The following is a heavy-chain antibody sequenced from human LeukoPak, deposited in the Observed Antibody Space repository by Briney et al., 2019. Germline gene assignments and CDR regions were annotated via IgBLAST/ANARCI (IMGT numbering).Heavy chain of an antibody. V-gene: IGHV1-69*05. CDR2: IIPIFGTA. D-gene: IGHD2-2*01. CDR3: ARTGYCSSTSCYDSYYYYMDV. CDR1: GGTFSSYA. J-gene: IGHJ6*03. Sequence: SVKVSCKASGGTFSSYAISWVRQAPGQGLEWMGGIIPIFGTANYAQKFQGRVTITTDESTSTAYMEVSSLRSEDTAVYYCARTGYCSSTSCYDSYYYYMDVWGKGTTVTVS.